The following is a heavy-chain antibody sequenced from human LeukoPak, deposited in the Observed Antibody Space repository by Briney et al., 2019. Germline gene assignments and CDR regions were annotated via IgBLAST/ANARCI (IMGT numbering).Heavy chain of an antibody. CDR3: ARFVWESDY. D-gene: IGHD1-26*01. Sequence: GASVKVSCKASGYTFTSYGISWVRQAPGQGLEWMGWISAYNGNTNYAQKFQGRVTMTRDTSINTGYMELRRLRSDDTAVYYCARFVWESDYWGQGTLVTVSS. V-gene: IGHV1-18*01. J-gene: IGHJ4*02. CDR2: ISAYNGNT. CDR1: GYTFTSYG.